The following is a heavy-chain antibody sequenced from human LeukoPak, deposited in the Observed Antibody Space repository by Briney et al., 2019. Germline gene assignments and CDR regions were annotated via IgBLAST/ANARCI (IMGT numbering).Heavy chain of an antibody. J-gene: IGHJ4*02. CDR1: GFTFSSYW. Sequence: PGGFLRLSCAASGFTFSSYWMSWVRQAPGKGLEWVANIKQDGSEKYYVDSVKGRFTISRDNAKNSLYLQMNSLRAEDTALYYCARDSSYYDSSGYYLLDYWGQGTLVTVSS. D-gene: IGHD3-22*01. V-gene: IGHV3-7*03. CDR2: IKQDGSEK. CDR3: ARDSSYYDSSGYYLLDY.